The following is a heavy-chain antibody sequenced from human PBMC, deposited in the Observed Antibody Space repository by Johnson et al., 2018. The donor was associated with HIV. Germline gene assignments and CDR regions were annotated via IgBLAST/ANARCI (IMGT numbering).Heavy chain of an antibody. J-gene: IGHJ3*02. CDR3: AREGIWYCSGGSCYGAFDI. D-gene: IGHD2-15*01. CDR1: GFTVSSNY. V-gene: IGHV3-66*02. Sequence: MQLVESGGGLVQPGGSLRLSCAASGFTVSSNYMSWVRQAPGKGLEWVSVLYSDGGTYYADSVKGRFTISRDNSKNTLYLQMNSLRADDTAVYYCAREGIWYCSGGSCYGAFDIWGQGTMVTVSS. CDR2: LYSDGGT.